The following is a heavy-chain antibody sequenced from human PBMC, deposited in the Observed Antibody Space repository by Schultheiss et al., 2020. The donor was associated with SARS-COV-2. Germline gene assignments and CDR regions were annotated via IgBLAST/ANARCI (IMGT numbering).Heavy chain of an antibody. J-gene: IGHJ6*02. CDR3: ARDLRIQLWSYYYYGMDV. V-gene: IGHV3-23*01. CDR2: ISGSGGST. CDR1: GFTFSSYA. Sequence: GGSLRLSCAASGFTFSSYAMSWVRQAPGKGLEWVSAISGSGGSTYYADSVKGRFTISRDNSKNTLYLQMNSLRAEDTAVYYCARDLRIQLWSYYYYGMDVWGQGTTVTVSS. D-gene: IGHD5-18*01.